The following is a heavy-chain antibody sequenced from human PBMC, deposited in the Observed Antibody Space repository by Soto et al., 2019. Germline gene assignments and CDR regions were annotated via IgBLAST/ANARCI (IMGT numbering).Heavy chain of an antibody. CDR2: IYSGGST. J-gene: IGHJ4*02. Sequence: EVQLVESGGGLIQPGGSLRLSCAASGFTVSSNYMTWVRQAPGKGLEWVSAIYSGGSTYYADSVKGRFTISRDNSKNTLYLQMNSLRAEDTAVYYCARARSTAAGLFDYWGRGTLVTVSS. CDR1: GFTVSSNY. D-gene: IGHD6-13*01. V-gene: IGHV3-53*01. CDR3: ARARSTAAGLFDY.